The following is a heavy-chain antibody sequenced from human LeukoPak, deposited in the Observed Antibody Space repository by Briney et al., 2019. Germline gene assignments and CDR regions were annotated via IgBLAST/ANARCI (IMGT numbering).Heavy chain of an antibody. Sequence: GGSLRLSCATSGFTFTIFGINWVRRAPGKGPEWVSYIDARSGITYYADSVQGRFTISRDNAKESVFLQMNGLRVDDTAVYYCARTYDFGRGPPGDAFDNWGQGTPVIVSS. CDR3: ARTYDFGRGPPGDAFDN. V-gene: IGHV3-48*01. J-gene: IGHJ3*02. D-gene: IGHD3-3*01. CDR1: GFTFTIFG. CDR2: IDARSGIT.